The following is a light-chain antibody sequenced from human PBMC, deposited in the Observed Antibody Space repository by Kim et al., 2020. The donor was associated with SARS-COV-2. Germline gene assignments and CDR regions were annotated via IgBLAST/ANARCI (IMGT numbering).Light chain of an antibody. V-gene: IGLV3-1*01. CDR1: KLGDKY. CDR3: QAWDSSILYV. J-gene: IGLJ1*01. CDR2: QDS. Sequence: SPGRTASITGSGDKLGDKYACWYQQKPGQSPVLVIYQDSKRTSGIPERFSGSNSGNTATLTISGTQAMDEADYYCQAWDSSILYVFGTGTKVTVL.